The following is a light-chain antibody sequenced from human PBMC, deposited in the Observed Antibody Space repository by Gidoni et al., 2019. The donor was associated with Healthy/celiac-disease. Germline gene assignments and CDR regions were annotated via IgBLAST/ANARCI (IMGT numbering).Light chain of an antibody. CDR1: QSISSY. CDR2: AAS. V-gene: IGKV1-39*01. J-gene: IGKJ3*01. Sequence: DIQMTQSPSSLSASVGDRVTITCRASQSISSYLKWYQQKPGKAPKLLIYAASSLQSGVPSRFSGSGDGTEFTLTISSRQQEEVVTNYCQQSNSTHIWTFGPGTKVDIK. CDR3: QQSNSTHIWT.